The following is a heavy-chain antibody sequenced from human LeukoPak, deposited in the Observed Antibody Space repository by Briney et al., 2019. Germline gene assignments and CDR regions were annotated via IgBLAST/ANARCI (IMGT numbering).Heavy chain of an antibody. CDR3: ARSYSSGWFFDY. D-gene: IGHD6-19*01. Sequence: WASVNVSCTASGGTFSSYAISWVRQAPGQGLEWMGGIIPIFGTANYTQKFQGRVTITADESTSTAYMELSSPRSEDTAVYYCARSYSSGWFFDYWGQGTLVTVSS. V-gene: IGHV1-69*13. CDR1: GGTFSSYA. CDR2: IIPIFGTA. J-gene: IGHJ4*02.